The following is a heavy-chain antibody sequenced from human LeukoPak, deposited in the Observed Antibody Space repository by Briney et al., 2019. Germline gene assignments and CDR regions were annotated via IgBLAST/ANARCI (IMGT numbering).Heavy chain of an antibody. Sequence: GGSLRLSCAASGFTFSSYAMHWVRQSPGKGLEWVALISFDGSNKYYADSVKGRFTISRDNSKNTLYLQMNSLRAEDTAVFYCASGSAKYSARRFDYWGQGTLVTVSS. J-gene: IGHJ4*02. CDR2: ISFDGSNK. D-gene: IGHD2-15*01. CDR3: ASGSAKYSARRFDY. V-gene: IGHV3-30-3*01. CDR1: GFTFSSYA.